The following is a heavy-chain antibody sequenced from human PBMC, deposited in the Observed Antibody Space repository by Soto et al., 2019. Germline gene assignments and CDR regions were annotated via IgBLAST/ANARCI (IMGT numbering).Heavy chain of an antibody. J-gene: IGHJ1*01. V-gene: IGHV1-18*01. CDR2: IRPDNGNR. CDR3: ARDTESNRYND. CDR1: AYTFSTSG. D-gene: IGHD1-20*01. Sequence: EXSVKVSCKTSAYTFSTSGISWVRQAPGQGLEWVGWIRPDNGNRKSAQRLQGRVTLTTDTSASTAYMELRSLTSDDTAMYYCARDTESNRYNDWGQGTLVTGSS.